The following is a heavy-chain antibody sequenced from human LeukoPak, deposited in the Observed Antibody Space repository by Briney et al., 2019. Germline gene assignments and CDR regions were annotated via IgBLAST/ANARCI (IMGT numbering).Heavy chain of an antibody. Sequence: SETLSLSCTVSGGSINSNVYYWGWIRQPPGKGLEWIGGIDYTGNTYYNPSLKSRVTISVDTSKNQFSLKLSSVTAADTAVYYCARYYYDSSGYYYWYFDYWGQGTLVTVSS. CDR3: ARYYYDSSGYYYWYFDY. D-gene: IGHD3-22*01. CDR2: IDYTGNT. V-gene: IGHV4-39*07. J-gene: IGHJ4*02. CDR1: GGSINSNVYY.